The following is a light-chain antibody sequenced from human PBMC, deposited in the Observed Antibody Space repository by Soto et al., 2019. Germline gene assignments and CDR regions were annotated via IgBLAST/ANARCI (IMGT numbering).Light chain of an antibody. CDR3: GTWDSSLSAHWV. CDR2: DNN. J-gene: IGLJ3*02. V-gene: IGLV1-51*01. Sequence: QSVLTQPPSVSAAPGQKVTISCSGSSSNIGNNYVSWYQQLPGTAPKLLIYDNNKRPPGIPDRFSDSKSGTSATLGITGLQTGDEADYYCGTWDSSLSAHWVFGGGTKLTVL. CDR1: SSNIGNNY.